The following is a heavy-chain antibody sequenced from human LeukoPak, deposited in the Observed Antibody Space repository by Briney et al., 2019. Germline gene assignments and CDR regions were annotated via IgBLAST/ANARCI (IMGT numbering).Heavy chain of an antibody. CDR1: GYTFTGYY. V-gene: IGHV1-2*04. J-gene: IGHJ5*02. Sequence: GASVKVSCKASGYTFTGYYMHWVRQAPGQGLEWMGWINPNSGGTNYAQKFQGWVTMTRDTSISTAYMELSSLRSEDTAVYYCARSGAVAGSWFDPWSQGTLVTVSS. CDR2: INPNSGGT. D-gene: IGHD6-19*01. CDR3: ARSGAVAGSWFDP.